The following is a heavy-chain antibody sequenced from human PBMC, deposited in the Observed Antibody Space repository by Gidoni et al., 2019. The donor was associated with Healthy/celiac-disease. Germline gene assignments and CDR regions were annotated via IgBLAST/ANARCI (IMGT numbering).Heavy chain of an antibody. V-gene: IGHV3-9*01. CDR3: AKGEGATVTTYFDY. Sequence: EVQLVESGGGLVQPGRSLRLSCAASGFPFDDYAMHWVRQAPGKGLEGVAGISWNSGSIGYADSVKGRFTISRDNAKNSLYLQMNSLRAEDTALYYCAKGEGATVTTYFDYWGQGTLVTVSS. CDR2: ISWNSGSI. CDR1: GFPFDDYA. J-gene: IGHJ4*02. D-gene: IGHD4-17*01.